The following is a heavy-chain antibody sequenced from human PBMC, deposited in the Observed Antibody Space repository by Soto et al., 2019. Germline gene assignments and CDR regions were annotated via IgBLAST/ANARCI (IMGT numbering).Heavy chain of an antibody. CDR3: ARGDWLVTGTDY. V-gene: IGHV4-61*05. CDR2: IYYSGST. D-gene: IGHD3-9*01. CDR1: GGSIGSSSYY. J-gene: IGHJ4*02. Sequence: PSETLSLTSTVSGGSIGSSSYYWGWIRQPPGKGLEWIGYIYYSGSTIYNPSLESRVTISLDTSKSQFSLKLTSGTAADTAVYYCARGDWLVTGTDYWGQGTLVTVSS.